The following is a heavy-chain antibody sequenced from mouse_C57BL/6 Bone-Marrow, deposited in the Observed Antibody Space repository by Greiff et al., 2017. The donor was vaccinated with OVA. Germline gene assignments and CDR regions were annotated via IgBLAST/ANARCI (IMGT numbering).Heavy chain of an antibody. CDR3: ARSNDY. CDR2: IEPSDSYT. CDR1: GYTFTSYW. D-gene: IGHD2-5*01. Sequence: QVQLQQPGAELVMPGASVKLSCKASGYTFTSYWMHWVKQRPGQGLEWIGEIEPSDSYTNYNQKFKGKSTLTVDKSSSTAYMQLSSLTSEDSAVYYCARSNDYWGQGTTLTVSS. J-gene: IGHJ2*01. V-gene: IGHV1-69*01.